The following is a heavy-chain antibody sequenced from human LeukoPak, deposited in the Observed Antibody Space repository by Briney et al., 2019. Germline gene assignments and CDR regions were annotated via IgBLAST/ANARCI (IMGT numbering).Heavy chain of an antibody. D-gene: IGHD3-22*01. Sequence: GGSLRLSCAASGFTFRRYTMNWVRQAPGKGLEWVSSISSSSSYIYYTDSVKGRFTISRDNAKNSLYLQMNSLRAEDTAVYYCAGDSSGYSYYYYYYMDVWGKGTTVTVSS. CDR3: AGDSSGYSYYYYYYMDV. V-gene: IGHV3-21*01. J-gene: IGHJ6*03. CDR1: GFTFRRYT. CDR2: ISSSSSYI.